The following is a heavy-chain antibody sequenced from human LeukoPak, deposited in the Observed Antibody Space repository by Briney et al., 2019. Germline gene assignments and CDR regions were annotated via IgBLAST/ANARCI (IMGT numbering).Heavy chain of an antibody. CDR3: ARSVVGQNSPAFDI. Sequence: SETLSLTCTVSGGSVNSGDYYWSWIRQPPGKGLEWIGEINHSGSTNYNPSLKSRVTISVDTSKNQFSLKLSSVTAADTAVYYCARSVVGQNSPAFDIWGQGTMVTVSS. V-gene: IGHV4-34*01. J-gene: IGHJ3*02. D-gene: IGHD1-26*01. CDR1: GGSVNSGDYY. CDR2: INHSGST.